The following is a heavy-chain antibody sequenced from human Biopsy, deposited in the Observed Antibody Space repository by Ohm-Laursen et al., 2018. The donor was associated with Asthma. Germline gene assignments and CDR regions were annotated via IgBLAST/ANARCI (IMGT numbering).Heavy chain of an antibody. D-gene: IGHD2-15*01. CDR3: GRDYPLVD. Sequence: SLRLSCAASGFSVSSNYMRWVRQAPGKGLEWVSVIYSGCSTYYADSVKGRFTISRDNSKNTLDLQMNSLRAEDTAVYYCGRDYPLVDWGQGTLVTVSS. CDR1: GFSVSSNY. CDR2: IYSGCST. V-gene: IGHV3-53*01. J-gene: IGHJ4*02.